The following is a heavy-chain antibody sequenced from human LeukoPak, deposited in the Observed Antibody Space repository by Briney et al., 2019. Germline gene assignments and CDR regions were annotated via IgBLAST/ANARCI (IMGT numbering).Heavy chain of an antibody. CDR3: VKGGQAAADYIDY. J-gene: IGHJ4*02. CDR1: GLTFSSYA. Sequence: GGSHRLSCSASGLTFSSYAMHWVRQAPGGGLEYVSTISRNGGSTNYADSVRGRFTISRDNSKNTLYLQMSSLRAEDTGLYYCVKGGQAAADYIDYWGQGTLVTVSS. CDR2: ISRNGGST. V-gene: IGHV3-64D*06. D-gene: IGHD6-13*01.